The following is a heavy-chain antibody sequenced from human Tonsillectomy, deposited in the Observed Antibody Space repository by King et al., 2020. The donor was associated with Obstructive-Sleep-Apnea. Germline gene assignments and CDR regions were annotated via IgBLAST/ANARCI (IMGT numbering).Heavy chain of an antibody. D-gene: IGHD4-17*01. J-gene: IGHJ4*02. CDR3: ARGGPTTVTTWIY. V-gene: IGHV4-59*01. Sequence: VQLQESGPGLVKPSETLSLTCTVSGGSISSYYWSWIRQPPGKGLEWIGEIYYSGSTNYNPPIKSRVTIPVDTSKNQFSLKLSSVTAADTAVYYCARGGPTTVTTWIYWGQGTLVTVSS. CDR2: IYYSGST. CDR1: GGSISSYY.